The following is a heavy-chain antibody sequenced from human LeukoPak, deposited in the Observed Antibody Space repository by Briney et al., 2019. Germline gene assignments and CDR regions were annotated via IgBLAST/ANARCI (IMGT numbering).Heavy chain of an antibody. CDR1: GFSFSAYI. D-gene: IGHD6-19*01. CDR3: TRRYGGHSGWAGYHDS. Sequence: GGSLRLSCVASGFSFSAYIMHWVRQAPGKGLEYVSAIRSDGSSTFYPNSVKGRFTISRDNSKSTLYLQMGSLRAEGTAVYYCTRRYGGHSGWAGYHDSWGQGTLVTVSS. V-gene: IGHV3-64*01. J-gene: IGHJ4*02. CDR2: IRSDGSST.